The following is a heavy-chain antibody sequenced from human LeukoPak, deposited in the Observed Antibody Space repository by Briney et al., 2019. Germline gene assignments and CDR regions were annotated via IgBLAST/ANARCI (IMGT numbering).Heavy chain of an antibody. CDR2: INHSGST. D-gene: IGHD5-18*01. Sequence: SETLSLTCGVYGGSFSGYYWSWIRQPPGKGQEWIGEINHSGSTNYNPSLKSRVTMSVDTSKNQFSLKLSSVTAADTAVYYCARRGGYSYAYNYWGQGTLVTVSS. CDR1: GGSFSGYY. CDR3: ARRGGYSYAYNY. J-gene: IGHJ4*02. V-gene: IGHV4-34*01.